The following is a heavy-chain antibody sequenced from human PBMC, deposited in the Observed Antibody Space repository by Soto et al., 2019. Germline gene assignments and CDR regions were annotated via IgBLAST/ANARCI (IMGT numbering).Heavy chain of an antibody. Sequence: PGGSLRLSCAASGFTFSSYAMSWVRQAPGKGLEWVSAISGSGGSTYYADSVKGRLTISRDNSKNTLYLQMNSLRAEDTAVYYCAKDQDYYDSSGYYQGGPFDYWGQGTLVTV. CDR1: GFTFSSYA. V-gene: IGHV3-23*01. CDR2: ISGSGGST. J-gene: IGHJ4*02. D-gene: IGHD3-22*01. CDR3: AKDQDYYDSSGYYQGGPFDY.